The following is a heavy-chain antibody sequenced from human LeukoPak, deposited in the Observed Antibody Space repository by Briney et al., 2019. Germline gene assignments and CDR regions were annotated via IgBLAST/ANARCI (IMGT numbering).Heavy chain of an antibody. Sequence: RPSETLSLTCAVYGGSFSGYYWSWIRQPPGKGLEWIGEINHSGSTNYNPSLKSRVTISVDTSKNQFSLKLSSVTAADTAVYYCARRHYDFWSGYYKEYGYYFDYWGQGTLVTVSS. CDR1: GGSFSGYY. CDR2: INHSGST. D-gene: IGHD3-3*01. V-gene: IGHV4-34*01. J-gene: IGHJ4*02. CDR3: ARRHYDFWSGYYKEYGYYFDY.